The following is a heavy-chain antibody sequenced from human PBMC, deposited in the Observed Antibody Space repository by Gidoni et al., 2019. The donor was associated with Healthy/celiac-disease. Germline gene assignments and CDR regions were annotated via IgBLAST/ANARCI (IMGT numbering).Heavy chain of an antibody. D-gene: IGHD3-10*01. Sequence: EVQLVESGGGLVQPGGSLRLSCAASGFTFSSYWMHWVRQAPGKGLVWVSRINSDGSSTSYADSVKGRFTISRDNAKNTLYLKMNRLRAEDTAVYYCARDDFRGSYNPHFDYWGQGTLVTVSS. CDR2: INSDGSST. V-gene: IGHV3-74*01. J-gene: IGHJ4*02. CDR3: ARDDFRGSYNPHFDY. CDR1: GFTFSSYW.